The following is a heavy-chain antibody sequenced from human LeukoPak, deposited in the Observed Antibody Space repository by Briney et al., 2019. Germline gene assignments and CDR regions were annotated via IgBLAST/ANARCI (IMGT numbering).Heavy chain of an antibody. D-gene: IGHD5-24*01. Sequence: GGSLRLSCAASGFTVSTNYMSWVRQAPGKGLEWVSVIYSGSSTYYADSVKGRFTISRHNSKNTLYLQMNSLRAEDAAVYYCASYNLFYFDYWGQGNLVTVSS. CDR1: GFTVSTNY. CDR2: IYSGSST. J-gene: IGHJ4*02. V-gene: IGHV3-53*04. CDR3: ASYNLFYFDY.